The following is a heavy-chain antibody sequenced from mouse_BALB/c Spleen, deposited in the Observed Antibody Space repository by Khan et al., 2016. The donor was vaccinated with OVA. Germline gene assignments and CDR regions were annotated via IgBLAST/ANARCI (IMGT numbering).Heavy chain of an antibody. D-gene: IGHD1-1*01. Sequence: EVELVESGPGLVKPSQSLSLTCTVTGYSITSDYAWNWIRQFPGNKLEWMGYISYSGRTSYNPSLKSRISITRDTSKNQFFLQLNSVTNEDTATYYCARSVTITTVVATDFDYWGQDTTLTVSS. CDR3: ARSVTITTVVATDFDY. CDR2: ISYSGRT. CDR1: GYSITSDYA. J-gene: IGHJ2*01. V-gene: IGHV3-2*02.